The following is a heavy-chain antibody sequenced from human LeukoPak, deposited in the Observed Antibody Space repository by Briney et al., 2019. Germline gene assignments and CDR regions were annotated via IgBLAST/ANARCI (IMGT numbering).Heavy chain of an antibody. D-gene: IGHD6-19*01. CDR3: ARALGMAVAGSAGY. Sequence: GASVKVSCKASGYTFTGYNIHWVRQAPGQGLEWMGWINPNTGGTTFAQKFQGRVTMTRDTSISTAYMELSSLRSDDTAAYYCARALGMAVAGSAGYWGQGTLVTVSS. CDR2: INPNTGGT. CDR1: GYTFTGYN. J-gene: IGHJ4*02. V-gene: IGHV1-2*02.